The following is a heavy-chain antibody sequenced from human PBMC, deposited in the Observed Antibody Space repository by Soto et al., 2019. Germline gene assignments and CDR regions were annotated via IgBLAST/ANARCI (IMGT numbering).Heavy chain of an antibody. D-gene: IGHD3-10*01. J-gene: IGHJ4*02. CDR2: VDPNSGGT. V-gene: IGHV1-2*02. Sequence: APVKVSCKPSGYTFTAYYINWVRKAPGQGLEWMGWVDPNSGGTRDAQNFQGRVTMTRDTSNSTVYMELNWLRSDDTALYYCARDNYGPLEYWGQGTLVTVSS. CDR1: GYTFTAYY. CDR3: ARDNYGPLEY.